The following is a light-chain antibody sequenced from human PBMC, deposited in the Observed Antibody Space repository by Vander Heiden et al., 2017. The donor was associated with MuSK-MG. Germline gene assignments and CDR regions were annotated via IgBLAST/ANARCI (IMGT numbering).Light chain of an antibody. Sequence: YVLTQAPSLSVAPGKTAKMTFAGDRVGSKTVHWYQQRPGLAPVLVIFYDSDRPAGIPERFSASNSGNMATLTITRVEAADEADYYCQVWDSGSDRWVFGGGTKLTVL. CDR2: YDS. V-gene: IGLV3-21*04. CDR3: QVWDSGSDRWV. CDR1: RVGSKT. J-gene: IGLJ3*02.